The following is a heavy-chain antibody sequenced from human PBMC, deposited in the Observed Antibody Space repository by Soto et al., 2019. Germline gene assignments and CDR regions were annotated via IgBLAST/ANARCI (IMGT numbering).Heavy chain of an antibody. CDR1: AGSFSGYY. J-gene: IGHJ6*03. V-gene: IGHV4-59*01. Sequence: SETLSLTCTVSAGSFSGYYWGWIRQPPGKGLEWIGYIYHTGSTNLFYTGSTKYNPSLQSRVTISVDTSKNQFSLKLSSVTAADTAVYYCARAEIPLTYYYYMDVWGKGTTVT. CDR3: ARAEIPLTYYYYMDV. D-gene: IGHD3-9*01. CDR2: IYHTGSTNLFYTGST.